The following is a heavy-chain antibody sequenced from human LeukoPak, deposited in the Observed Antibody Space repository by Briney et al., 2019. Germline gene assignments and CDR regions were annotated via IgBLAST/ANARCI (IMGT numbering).Heavy chain of an antibody. CDR3: ARGWDSSPPDYFDY. J-gene: IGHJ4*02. D-gene: IGHD6-13*01. Sequence: SETLSLTCTVSGGSISSYYWSWIRQPPGKGLEWIGYIYYSGSTNYNPSLKSRVTISVDTSKNQFSLKLSSVTAADTAVYYCARGWDSSPPDYFDYWGQGTLVTVSS. CDR1: GGSISSYY. V-gene: IGHV4-59*12. CDR2: IYYSGST.